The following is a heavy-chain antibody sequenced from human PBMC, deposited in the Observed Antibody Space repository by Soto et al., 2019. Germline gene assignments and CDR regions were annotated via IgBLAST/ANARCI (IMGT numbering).Heavy chain of an antibody. CDR2: ISAYNGNT. J-gene: IGHJ4*02. D-gene: IGHD3-10*01. V-gene: IGHV1-18*04. Sequence: QVQLVQSGAEVKKPGASVKVSCKASGYTFTSYGISWVRQAPGQGLEWMGWISAYNGNTNYAQKLQGRGTMTTDAATSTAYMELRSLRSDDTAVYYCARDTFRGRWFGELWLDYWGQGTLVTVSS. CDR3: ARDTFRGRWFGELWLDY. CDR1: GYTFTSYG.